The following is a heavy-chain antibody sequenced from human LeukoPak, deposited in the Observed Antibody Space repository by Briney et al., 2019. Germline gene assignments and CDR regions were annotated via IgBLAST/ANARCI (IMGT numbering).Heavy chain of an antibody. Sequence: SETLSLTCAVSGASISGSGYYWGWIRQPPGKGLEWIGNIYSSGSTYYNASLQSRVTISIDTSKNQFSLKLTSVTAADTAVYYCARMVYDTSGYYPSFDYWGQGTLVTVSS. CDR2: IYSSGST. D-gene: IGHD3-22*01. V-gene: IGHV4-39*07. CDR3: ARMVYDTSGYYPSFDY. CDR1: GASISGSGYY. J-gene: IGHJ4*02.